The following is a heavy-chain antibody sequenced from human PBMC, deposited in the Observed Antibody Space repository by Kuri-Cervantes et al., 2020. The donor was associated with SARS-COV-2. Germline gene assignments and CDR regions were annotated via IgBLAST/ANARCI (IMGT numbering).Heavy chain of an antibody. J-gene: IGHJ4*02. CDR2: INHSGST. V-gene: IGHV4-34*01. D-gene: IGHD3-10*01. CDR1: GGSFSGYY. CDR3: ARHYYGSGSYYNWGSFDY. Sequence: ESLKISCSVYGGSFSGYYWSWIRQPPGKGLEWIGEINHSGSTNYNPSLKSRVTISVDTSKNQFSLKLSSVTAADTAVYYCARHYYGSGSYYNWGSFDYWGQGTLVTVSS.